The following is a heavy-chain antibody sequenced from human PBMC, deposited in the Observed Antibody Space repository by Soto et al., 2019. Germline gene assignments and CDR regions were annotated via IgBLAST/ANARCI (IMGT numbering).Heavy chain of an antibody. D-gene: IGHD3-22*01. J-gene: IGHJ3*02. Sequence: GGSLRLSCAASGFTFSSYAMHWVRQAPGKGLEWVAVISYDGSNKYYADFVKGRFTISRDNSKNTLYLQMNSLRAEDTAVYYCAREITMIVVAAFDIWGQGTMVTVSS. V-gene: IGHV3-30-3*01. CDR2: ISYDGSNK. CDR3: AREITMIVVAAFDI. CDR1: GFTFSSYA.